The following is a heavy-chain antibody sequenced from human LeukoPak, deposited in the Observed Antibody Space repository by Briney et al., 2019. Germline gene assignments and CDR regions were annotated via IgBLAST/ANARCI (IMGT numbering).Heavy chain of an antibody. J-gene: IGHJ4*02. D-gene: IGHD5-24*01. CDR3: AREGIYVEMATSDY. CDR2: ISSSSSYI. Sequence: GGSLRLSCAASGSTFSSYSMNWVRQAPGKGLEWVSSISSSSSYIYYADSVKGRFTISRDNAKSSLYLQMNSLRAEDTAVYYCAREGIYVEMATSDYWGQGTLVTVSS. V-gene: IGHV3-21*01. CDR1: GSTFSSYS.